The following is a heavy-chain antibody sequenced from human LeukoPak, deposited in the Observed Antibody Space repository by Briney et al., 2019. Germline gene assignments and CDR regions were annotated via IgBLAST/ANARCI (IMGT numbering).Heavy chain of an antibody. J-gene: IGHJ5*02. CDR1: GGSISSGGYY. V-gene: IGHV4-31*03. D-gene: IGHD5-18*01. Sequence: SETLSLTCTVSGGSISSGGYYWSWIRQHPGKGLEWIGYIYYSGSTYYHPSLQSRVTISVDTSKNQFSLKLSSVTAADTAVYYCARMGGGYSYGFLEVSWFDPWGQGTLVTVSS. CDR2: IYYSGST. CDR3: ARMGGGYSYGFLEVSWFDP.